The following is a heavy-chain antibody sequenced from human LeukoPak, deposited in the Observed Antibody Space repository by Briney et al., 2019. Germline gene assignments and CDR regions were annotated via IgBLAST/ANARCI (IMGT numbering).Heavy chain of an antibody. J-gene: IGHJ4*02. CDR3: ASGYCSGGSCYLDY. V-gene: IGHV3-21*01. CDR2: ISSSSSYI. D-gene: IGHD2-15*01. Sequence: GGSLRLSCAASGFTYSSYSMNWVRQAPGKGLEWVSSISSSSSYIYYADSVKGRFTISRDNAKNSLYLQMNSLRAEDTAVYYCASGYCSGGSCYLDYWGQGTLVTVSS. CDR1: GFTYSSYS.